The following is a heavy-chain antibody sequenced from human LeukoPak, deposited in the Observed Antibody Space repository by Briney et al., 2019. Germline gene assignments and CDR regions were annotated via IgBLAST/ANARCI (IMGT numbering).Heavy chain of an antibody. CDR2: IYYSGST. CDR1: GGSISSGDYY. D-gene: IGHD4-11*01. J-gene: IGHJ3*02. CDR3: ARAPNDYSNAFDI. V-gene: IGHV4-30-4*01. Sequence: ASETLSLTCTVSGGSISSGDYYWSWIRQPPGKGLEWIGYIYYSGSTYYNPSLKSRVTVSVDTSKNQFSLKPSSVTAADTAVYYCARAPNDYSNAFDIWGQGTMVTVSS.